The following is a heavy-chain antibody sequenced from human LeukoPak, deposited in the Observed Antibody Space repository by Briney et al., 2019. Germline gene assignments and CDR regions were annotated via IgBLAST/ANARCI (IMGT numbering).Heavy chain of an antibody. CDR1: GYTFTSYA. V-gene: IGHV7-4-1*02. D-gene: IGHD6-19*01. J-gene: IGHJ3*02. Sequence: GASVKVSCKASGYTFTSYAMNWVRQAPGQGLEWKGWINTNTGNPTYAQGFTGRFVFSLDTSVSTAYLQISSLKAEDTAVYYCARDMQREELYYSSGWYARRAFDIWGQGTMVTVSS. CDR2: INTNTGNP. CDR3: ARDMQREELYYSSGWYARRAFDI.